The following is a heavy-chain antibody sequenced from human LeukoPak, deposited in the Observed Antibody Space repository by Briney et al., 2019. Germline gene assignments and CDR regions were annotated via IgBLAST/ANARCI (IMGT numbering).Heavy chain of an antibody. D-gene: IGHD3-22*01. J-gene: IGHJ4*02. V-gene: IGHV1-69*13. CDR2: IIPIFGTA. CDR1: GGTFSSYA. Sequence: ASVKVSCKASGGTFSSYAISWVRQAPGQGLEWMGGIIPIFGTANYAQKFQGRVTITADESTSTAYMELSSLRSEDTAVYYCAREHHNYYDSSGYYYFFDYWGQGTLVTVSS. CDR3: AREHHNYYDSSGYYYFFDY.